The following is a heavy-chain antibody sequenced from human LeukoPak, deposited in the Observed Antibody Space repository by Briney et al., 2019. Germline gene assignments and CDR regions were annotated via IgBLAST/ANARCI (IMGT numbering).Heavy chain of an antibody. Sequence: GGSLRLSCAASGFTFSSYSMNWVRQAPGKGLEWVSSISSSSSYIYYADSVKGRFTISRDNAKNSLYLQMNSLRAEDTAVYYCARVHSTSDRWGLPDYWGQGTLVNVSS. V-gene: IGHV3-21*01. J-gene: IGHJ4*02. CDR3: ARVHSTSDRWGLPDY. CDR1: GFTFSSYS. D-gene: IGHD1-26*01. CDR2: ISSSSSYI.